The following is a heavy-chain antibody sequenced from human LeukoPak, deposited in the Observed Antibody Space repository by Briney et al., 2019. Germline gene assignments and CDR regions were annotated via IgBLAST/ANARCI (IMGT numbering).Heavy chain of an antibody. D-gene: IGHD3-10*01. Sequence: PSETLSPTCAVYGGSFSGYYWSWIRQPPGKGLEWIGEINHSGSTNYNPSLKSRVTISVDTSKNQFSLKLSSVTAADTAVYYCARGGPHFYYGSGSYYKGGFDYWGQGTLVTVSS. J-gene: IGHJ4*02. CDR2: INHSGST. CDR1: GGSFSGYY. CDR3: ARGGPHFYYGSGSYYKGGFDY. V-gene: IGHV4-34*01.